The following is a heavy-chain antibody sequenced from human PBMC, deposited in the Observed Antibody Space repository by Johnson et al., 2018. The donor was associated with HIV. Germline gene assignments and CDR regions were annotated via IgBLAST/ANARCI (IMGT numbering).Heavy chain of an antibody. J-gene: IGHJ3*02. CDR1: GFTFSSYW. D-gene: IGHD6-6*01. V-gene: IGHV3-74*01. Sequence: VQLVESGGGLVQPGGSLRLSCAVSGFTFSSYWIHWVRQAPGTGLVWVSRINSDGSSTRYADSVKGRFTISRDNAKNTLYLQMNSLGAEDMAVYYCAMDRKWVAARSGDAFDIWGQGTMVTVSS. CDR3: AMDRKWVAARSGDAFDI. CDR2: INSDGSST.